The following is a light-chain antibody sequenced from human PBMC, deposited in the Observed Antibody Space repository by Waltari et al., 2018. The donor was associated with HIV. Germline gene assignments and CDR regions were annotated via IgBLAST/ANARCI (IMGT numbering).Light chain of an antibody. CDR2: EVS. Sequence: QSALTQPAYVSGSPGQSIAISCTGPTSAADSFDYVSWYQQHPGKVPTLIIYEVSFRASGVSNRFSASKAGNTTSLTISGLQAEDEAVYYCGSYTATNSMMFGGGTKLTVL. CDR3: GSYTATNSMM. V-gene: IGLV2-14*01. CDR1: TSAADSFDY. J-gene: IGLJ3*02.